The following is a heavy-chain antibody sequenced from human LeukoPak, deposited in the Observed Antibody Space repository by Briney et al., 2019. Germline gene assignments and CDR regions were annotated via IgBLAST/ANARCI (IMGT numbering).Heavy chain of an antibody. CDR3: ARIPSRDFWSGSAGYYFDY. Sequence: SETLSLTCAVYGGSFSGYYWSWIRQPPGKGLEWIGEINHSGSTNYNPSLKSRVTISVDTSKNQFSLKLSSVTAADTAVYYCARIPSRDFWSGSAGYYFDYWGQGTLVTVSS. CDR1: GGSFSGYY. D-gene: IGHD3-3*01. V-gene: IGHV4-34*01. J-gene: IGHJ4*02. CDR2: INHSGST.